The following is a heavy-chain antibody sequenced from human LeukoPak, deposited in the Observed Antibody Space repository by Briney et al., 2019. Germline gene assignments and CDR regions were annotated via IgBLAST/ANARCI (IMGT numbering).Heavy chain of an antibody. D-gene: IGHD3-3*01. CDR2: ISYNGSHQ. Sequence: GGSLRLSCAASGFTFSTYAMHWARQAPGKGLEWLTVISYNGSHQYYSDSVRGRFTISRDNSRNSVFLQINRLRPEDTAVYYCATSIRRITISSWGQGTLVTVSS. CDR3: ATSIRRITISS. V-gene: IGHV3-30*04. CDR1: GFTFSTYA. J-gene: IGHJ4*02.